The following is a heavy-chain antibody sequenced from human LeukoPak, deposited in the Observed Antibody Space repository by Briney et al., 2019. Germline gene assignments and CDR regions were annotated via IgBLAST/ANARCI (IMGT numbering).Heavy chain of an antibody. D-gene: IGHD6-6*01. CDR1: GFTFSSYA. J-gene: IGHJ6*02. CDR2: ISGSGGST. Sequence: GGSLRLSCAASGFTFSSYAMSWVRQAPGKGLEWVSAISGSGGSTYYADSVKGRFTISRDNSKNTLYLQMNSLRAEDTAVYYCARLPLRSIAVGYYGMDVWGRGTTVTVSS. CDR3: ARLPLRSIAVGYYGMDV. V-gene: IGHV3-23*01.